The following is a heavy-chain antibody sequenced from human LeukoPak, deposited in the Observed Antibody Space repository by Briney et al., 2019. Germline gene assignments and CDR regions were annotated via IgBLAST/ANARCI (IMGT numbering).Heavy chain of an antibody. Sequence: ASVKVSCKASGYTFTGYYMHWVRQAPGQGLEWMGWINPNSGGTNYAQKFQGRVTMTRDTSIRTAYMELSRLRSDDTAVYYCARGKKASYHLDPWGQGTLVTVSS. J-gene: IGHJ5*02. CDR1: GYTFTGYY. V-gene: IGHV1-2*02. CDR3: ARGKKASYHLDP. CDR2: INPNSGGT. D-gene: IGHD6-6*01.